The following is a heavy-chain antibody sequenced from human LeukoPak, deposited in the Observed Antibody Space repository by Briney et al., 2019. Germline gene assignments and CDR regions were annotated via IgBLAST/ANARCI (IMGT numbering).Heavy chain of an antibody. CDR1: GYTFTSYA. V-gene: IGHV1-3*01. J-gene: IGHJ4*02. Sequence: ASVKVSCKASGYTFTSYAMHWVRQAPGQRLEWMGWINAGNGNTKYSQKFQGRVTITRDTSASTAYMEPSSLRSEDTAVYYCAREGGSYYYFDYWGQGTLVTVSS. D-gene: IGHD1-26*01. CDR3: AREGGSYYYFDY. CDR2: INAGNGNT.